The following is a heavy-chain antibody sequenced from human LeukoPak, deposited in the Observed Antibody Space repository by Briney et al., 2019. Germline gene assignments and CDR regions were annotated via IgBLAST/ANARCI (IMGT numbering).Heavy chain of an antibody. D-gene: IGHD3/OR15-3a*01. CDR1: GYSISSGYY. J-gene: IGHJ3*02. CDR3: ARVTSGFWTGYYDPFDI. V-gene: IGHV4-38-2*02. Sequence: PSETLSLTCTVSGYSISSGYYWGWIRQPPGKGLEWIGSGSTYYNPSLKSRVTISVDTSKNQFSLKLSSVTAADTAVYYCARVTSGFWTGYYDPFDIWGQGTMVTVSS. CDR2: SGST.